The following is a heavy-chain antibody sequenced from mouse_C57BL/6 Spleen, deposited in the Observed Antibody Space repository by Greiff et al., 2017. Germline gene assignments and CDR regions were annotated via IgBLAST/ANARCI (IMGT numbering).Heavy chain of an antibody. J-gene: IGHJ2*01. Sequence: QVQLKESGPELVKPGASVKISCKASGYAFSSSWMNWVKQRPGKGLEWIGRIYPGDGDTNYNGKFKGKATLTADKSSRTAYMQLSSLTSEDSAVYCCARSDYYGSSPFDYWGQGTTLTVSS. D-gene: IGHD1-1*01. CDR3: ARSDYYGSSPFDY. CDR2: IYPGDGDT. V-gene: IGHV1-82*01. CDR1: GYAFSSSW.